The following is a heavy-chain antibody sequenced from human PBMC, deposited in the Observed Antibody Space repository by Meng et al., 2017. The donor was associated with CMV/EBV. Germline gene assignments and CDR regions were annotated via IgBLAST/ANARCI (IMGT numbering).Heavy chain of an antibody. J-gene: IGHJ4*02. CDR2: IRSKANSYAT. D-gene: IGHD6-6*01. V-gene: IGHV3-73*01. CDR1: GFTFSGSA. Sequence: GESLKISCAASGFTFSGSAMHWVRQASGKGLEWVGRIRSKANSYATAYAASVKGRFTISRDDSKNTAYLHMNSLKTEDTAVYYCTRRSSSNDYWGQGTLVTVSS. CDR3: TRRSSSNDY.